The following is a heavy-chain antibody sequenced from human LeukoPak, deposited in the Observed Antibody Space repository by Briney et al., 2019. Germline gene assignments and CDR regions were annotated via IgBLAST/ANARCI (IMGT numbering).Heavy chain of an antibody. Sequence: PGGSLRLSCAASGFTVRSNYMSWVRQAPGKGLEGVSVIYSGGSTYYADSMKGRFTISRDNSRNTLYLQMNSLRAEVTAVYYCARGNSTVWYFDYWGQGTLVTVSS. V-gene: IGHV3-66*01. CDR1: GFTVRSNY. CDR2: IYSGGST. J-gene: IGHJ4*02. CDR3: ARGNSTVWYFDY. D-gene: IGHD4-17*01.